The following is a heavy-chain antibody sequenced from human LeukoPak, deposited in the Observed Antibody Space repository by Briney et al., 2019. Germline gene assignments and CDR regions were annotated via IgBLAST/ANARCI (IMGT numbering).Heavy chain of an antibody. V-gene: IGHV3-53*01. D-gene: IGHD2-15*01. J-gene: IGHJ4*02. CDR1: GFTVSSNY. CDR2: MYSGSNT. Sequence: GGSLRLSCAAAGFTVSSNYMSWVRQAPGKGLEWVSVMYSGSNTYYTDSVKGRFSISRDNSKNMLYLQMNSLRAEDTAVYYCARDPFGYCSGGSCAPTWGQGTLVTVSS. CDR3: ARDPFGYCSGGSCAPT.